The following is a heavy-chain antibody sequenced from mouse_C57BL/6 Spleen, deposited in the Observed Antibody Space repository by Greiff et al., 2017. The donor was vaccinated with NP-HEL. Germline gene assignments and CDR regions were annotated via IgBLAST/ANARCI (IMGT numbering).Heavy chain of an antibody. Sequence: VQLQQPGAELVKPGASVKLSCKASGYTFTSYWMHWVKQRPGQGLEWIGMIHPNSGSTNYNEKFKSKATLTVDKSSSTAYMQLSSLTSEDSAVYYCVFFSLSRYGSSYGYFDVWGTGTTVTVSS. J-gene: IGHJ1*03. CDR3: VFFSLSRYGSSYGYFDV. CDR1: GYTFTSYW. CDR2: IHPNSGST. D-gene: IGHD1-1*01. V-gene: IGHV1-64*01.